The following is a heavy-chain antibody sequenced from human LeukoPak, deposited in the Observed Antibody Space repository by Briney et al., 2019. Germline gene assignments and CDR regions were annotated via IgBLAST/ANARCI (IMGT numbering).Heavy chain of an antibody. Sequence: WASVKVSCKASEGTFSSYAISWVRQAPGQGLEWMGGIIPIFGTANYAQKFQGRVTITADESTSTAYMELSSLRSEDTAVYYCAEAGPDAFDIWGQGTMVTVSS. V-gene: IGHV1-69*13. CDR1: EGTFSSYA. CDR2: IIPIFGTA. J-gene: IGHJ3*02. D-gene: IGHD6-13*01. CDR3: AEAGPDAFDI.